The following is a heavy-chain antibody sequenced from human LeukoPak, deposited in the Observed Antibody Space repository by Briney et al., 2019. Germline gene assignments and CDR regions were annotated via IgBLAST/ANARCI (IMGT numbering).Heavy chain of an antibody. CDR1: GFTFSKAW. V-gene: IGHV3-23*01. J-gene: IGHJ4*02. D-gene: IGHD3-22*01. Sequence: GGSLRLSCVASGFTFSKAWMSWVRQAPGKGLEWVSGISGSGGITHYADSVRGRFTISRDNSKNTLYLQMNSLRAEDTAVYYCAKDPTDFDSSGQTYFDYWGQGSLVTVSS. CDR2: ISGSGGIT. CDR3: AKDPTDFDSSGQTYFDY.